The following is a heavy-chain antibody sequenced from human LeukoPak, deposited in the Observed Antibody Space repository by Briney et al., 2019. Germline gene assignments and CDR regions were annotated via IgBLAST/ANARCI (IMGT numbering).Heavy chain of an antibody. J-gene: IGHJ4*02. CDR2: IYSGGST. Sequence: PGGSLRLSCAASGLTFNNYGMHWVRQSPGKGLEWVSVIYSGGSTYYADSVKGRFTISRDNSKNTLYLQMNSLRAEDTAVYYCARALYSYGYGPDYWGQGTLVTVSS. D-gene: IGHD5-18*01. CDR3: ARALYSYGYGPDY. V-gene: IGHV3-66*01. CDR1: GLTFNNYG.